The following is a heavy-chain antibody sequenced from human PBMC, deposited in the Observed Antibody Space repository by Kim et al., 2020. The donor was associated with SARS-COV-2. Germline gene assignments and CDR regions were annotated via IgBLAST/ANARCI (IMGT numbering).Heavy chain of an antibody. CDR2: IYYSGST. J-gene: IGHJ6*02. CDR1: GGSISSYY. V-gene: IGHV4-59*01. D-gene: IGHD7-27*01. Sequence: SETLSLTCTVSGGSISSYYWSWIRQPPGKGLEWIGYIYYSGSTNYNPSLKSRVTISVDTSKNQFSLKLSSVTAADTAVYYCARALGYYYYYGMDVWGQGTTVTVSS. CDR3: ARALGYYYYYGMDV.